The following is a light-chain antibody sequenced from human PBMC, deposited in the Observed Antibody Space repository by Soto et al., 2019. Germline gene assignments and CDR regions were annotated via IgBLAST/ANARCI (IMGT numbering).Light chain of an antibody. CDR2: EVT. V-gene: IGLV2-8*01. CDR3: GAYDGRNTFV. CDR1: SSDVGDNY. Sequence: QSALAQPPSASGSPGQSVTISCTGTSSDVGDNYVSWYQQHLGKAPKLIIYEVTLRPSGVPDRFSGSKSGNTASLTVSGLQADDAADYCCGAYDGRNTFVFGTGTKVTVL. J-gene: IGLJ1*01.